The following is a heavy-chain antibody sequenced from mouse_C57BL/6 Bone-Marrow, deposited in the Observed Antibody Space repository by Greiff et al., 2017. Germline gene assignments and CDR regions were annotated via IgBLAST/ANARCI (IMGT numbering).Heavy chain of an antibody. CDR2: IDPSDSYT. V-gene: IGHV1-69*01. J-gene: IGHJ2*01. CDR1: GYTFTSYW. D-gene: IGHD1-1*01. Sequence: VQLQQPGAELVMPGASVKLSCKASGYTFTSYWMHWVKQRPGQGLEWIGEIDPSDSYTNYNQKFKGKSTLTVDKSSSTAYMQLSSLTSEDSAVYYCARGGLLYFDYWGQGTTLTVSS. CDR3: ARGGLLYFDY.